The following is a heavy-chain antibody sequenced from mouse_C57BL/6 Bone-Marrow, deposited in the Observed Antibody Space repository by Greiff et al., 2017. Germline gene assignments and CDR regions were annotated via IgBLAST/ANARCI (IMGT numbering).Heavy chain of an antibody. CDR1: GFSLTRYG. CDR3: APSRPWYFDV. V-gene: IGHV2-5*01. J-gene: IGHJ1*03. Sequence: VHLVESGPGLVQPSQSLSITGTVSGFSLTRYGVHWVRQSPGKGLEWLGVIWRGGSTDYNAAFMSRLSITKDNSKSQVFFKMNSLQADDTAIYDRAPSRPWYFDVWGTGTTVTVSS. CDR2: IWRGGST. D-gene: IGHD2-10*02.